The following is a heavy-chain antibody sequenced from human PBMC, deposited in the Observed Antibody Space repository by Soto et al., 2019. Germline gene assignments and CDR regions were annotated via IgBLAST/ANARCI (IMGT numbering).Heavy chain of an antibody. J-gene: IGHJ4*02. D-gene: IGHD3-22*01. CDR3: ARVEAEYYYDSSGYCWVSTSYFDY. CDR1: GFTFSSYW. CDR2: IKQDGSEK. V-gene: IGHV3-7*03. Sequence: PGGSLRLSCAASGFTFSSYWMSWVRQAPGKGLEWVANIKQDGSEKYYVDSVKGRFTISRDNAKNSLYLQMNSLRAEDTAVYYCARVEAEYYYDSSGYCWVSTSYFDYWGQGTLVTVSS.